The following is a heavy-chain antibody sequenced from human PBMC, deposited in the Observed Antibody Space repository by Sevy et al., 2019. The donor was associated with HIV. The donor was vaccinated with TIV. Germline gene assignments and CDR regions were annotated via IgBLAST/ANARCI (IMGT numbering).Heavy chain of an antibody. D-gene: IGHD6-25*01. V-gene: IGHV4-4*02. J-gene: IGHJ4*02. CDR2: MYHRGTT. CDR3: AAAAGTDILGYYFGS. CDR1: GDSIISSRW. Sequence: SETLSLTCTVSGDSIISSRWWSWFRQTPGKGLEWIGDMYHRGTTNYNPSLKTRVIISVDKSKNQFFLKLTSVTAADTAVYYCAAAAGTDILGYYFGSWGQGSSVTVSS.